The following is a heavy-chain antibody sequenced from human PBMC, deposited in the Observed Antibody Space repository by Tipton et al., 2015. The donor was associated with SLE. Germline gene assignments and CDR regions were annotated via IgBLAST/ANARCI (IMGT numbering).Heavy chain of an antibody. CDR3: TKDLREYWGYQGNFDY. V-gene: IGHV3-49*03. J-gene: IGHJ4*02. CDR2: IRSNAHGGTT. Sequence: SLRLSCITSGFTFDEYGMSWFRQAPGKGREWVTFIRSNAHGGTTQYAASVTGRFTISRDDSNSILYLQMDSLRPEETAVYYCTKDLREYWGYQGNFDYWGQGTLVTVSS. CDR1: GFTFDEYG. D-gene: IGHD2/OR15-2a*01.